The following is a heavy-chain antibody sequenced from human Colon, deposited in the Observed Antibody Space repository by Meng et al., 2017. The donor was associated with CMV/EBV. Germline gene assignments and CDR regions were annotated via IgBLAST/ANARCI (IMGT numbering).Heavy chain of an antibody. J-gene: IGHJ4*02. Sequence: QVQLGQSGAEVKKPGASVKISCKAAGYSFTSYYIHWVRQAPGQGLEWMGIMFSNRGSASYPQKFQGRVTITRDTSTSTVYMELSSLRSEDTAVYYCAREVPDTINFDYWGQGTLVTVSS. D-gene: IGHD2-2*02. V-gene: IGHV1-46*01. CDR2: MFSNRGSA. CDR1: GYSFTSYY. CDR3: AREVPDTINFDY.